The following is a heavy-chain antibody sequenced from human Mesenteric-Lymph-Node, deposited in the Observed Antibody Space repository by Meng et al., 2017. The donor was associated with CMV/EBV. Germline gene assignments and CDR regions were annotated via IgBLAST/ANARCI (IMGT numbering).Heavy chain of an antibody. CDR2: IYSDGSST. CDR3: AKDPPDY. Sequence: GESLKISCAASGFTFSSYWMHWVRQAPGKGLVWVSRIYSDGSSTNYADSVKGRFNISRDNAKNTLFLQMNSLRAEDTAVYYCAKDPPDYWGQGTLVTVSS. CDR1: GFTFSSYW. J-gene: IGHJ4*02. V-gene: IGHV3-74*01.